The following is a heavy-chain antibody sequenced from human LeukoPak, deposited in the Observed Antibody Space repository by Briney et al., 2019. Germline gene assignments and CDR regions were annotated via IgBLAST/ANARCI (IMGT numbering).Heavy chain of an antibody. J-gene: IGHJ4*02. CDR2: ISGSGGST. D-gene: IGHD5-24*01. V-gene: IGHV3-23*01. CDR1: GYTFTSYG. CDR3: AKGPAGWLQPLDYFDY. Sequence: ASVKVSCKASGYTFTSYGISWVRQAPGKGLEWVSAISGSGGSTYYADSVKGRFTISRDNSKNTLYLQMNSLRAEDTAVYYCAKGPAGWLQPLDYFDYWGQGTLVTVSS.